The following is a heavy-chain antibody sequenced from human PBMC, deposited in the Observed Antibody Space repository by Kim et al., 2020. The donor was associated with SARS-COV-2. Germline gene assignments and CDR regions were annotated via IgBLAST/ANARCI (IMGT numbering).Heavy chain of an antibody. CDR3: ARHKSGGRFDP. J-gene: IGHJ5*02. Sequence: TNYRTSFQGHVTISAAKSISTAYLQWSSLKASDTAMYYCARHKSGGRFDPWGQGALVTVSS. V-gene: IGHV5-10-1*01. CDR2: T. D-gene: IGHD2-15*01.